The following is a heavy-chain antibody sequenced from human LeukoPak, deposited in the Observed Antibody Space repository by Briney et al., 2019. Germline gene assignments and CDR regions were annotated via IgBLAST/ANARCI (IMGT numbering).Heavy chain of an antibody. V-gene: IGHV3-48*04. Sequence: PGGSLRLSCAASGFIFSNYWMNWVRQAPGKGLEWVSYISTSGTTIYYADSVKGRFTISRDNAENSLYLQMNSLRAEDTAVYYCAREVLAFDIWGQGTMVTVSS. J-gene: IGHJ3*02. CDR3: AREVLAFDI. CDR1: GFIFSNYW. CDR2: ISTSGTTI.